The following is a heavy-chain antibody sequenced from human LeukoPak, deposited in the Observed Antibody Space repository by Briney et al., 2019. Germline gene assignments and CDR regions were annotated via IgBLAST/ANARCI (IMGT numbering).Heavy chain of an antibody. J-gene: IGHJ4*02. CDR2: IYYSGST. CDR1: GSSISSSSYY. Sequence: NPSETLSLTCTVSGSSISSSSYYWGWIRQPPGKGLEWIGGIYYSGSTYYNPSLKSRVTISVDTSKNQFSLKLSSVTAADTAVYYCARAIMVRGVIITYRTPYFDYWGQGTLVTVSS. V-gene: IGHV4-39*07. D-gene: IGHD3-10*01. CDR3: ARAIMVRGVIITYRTPYFDY.